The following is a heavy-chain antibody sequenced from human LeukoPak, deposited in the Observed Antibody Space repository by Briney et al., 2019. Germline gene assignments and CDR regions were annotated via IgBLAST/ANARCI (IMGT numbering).Heavy chain of an antibody. J-gene: IGHJ4*02. CDR1: GFTFSSYT. CDR2: ISSSSSYI. V-gene: IGHV3-21*01. D-gene: IGHD6-13*01. Sequence: GGSLRLSCAASGFTFSSYTMNWVRQAPEKGLEWVSSISSSSSYIYYADSVKGRFTISRDNAKNSLYLQMNSLRAEDTAVYYCARDLGAAPLVDYWGQGTLVTVSS. CDR3: ARDLGAAPLVDY.